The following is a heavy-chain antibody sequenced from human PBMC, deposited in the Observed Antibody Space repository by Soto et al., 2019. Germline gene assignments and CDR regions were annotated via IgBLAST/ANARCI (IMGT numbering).Heavy chain of an antibody. J-gene: IGHJ6*02. CDR3: ASPLWPSPHNYYYYGMDV. CDR2: IYYSGST. V-gene: IGHV4-39*01. D-gene: IGHD5-18*01. CDR1: GGSISSSSYY. Sequence: SETLSLTCTVSGGSISSSSYYWGWIRQPPGKGLEWIGSIYYSGSTYYNPSLKSRVTISVDTSKNQFSLKLSSVTAADTAVYYFASPLWPSPHNYYYYGMDVWGQGTTVTVSS.